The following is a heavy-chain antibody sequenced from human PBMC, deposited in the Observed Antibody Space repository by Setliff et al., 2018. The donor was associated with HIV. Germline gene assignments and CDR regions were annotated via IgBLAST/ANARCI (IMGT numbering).Heavy chain of an antibody. Sequence: SETLSLTCTVSGGSISRRDYCWGWIRQPPGKGLEWIGSVYYTWNTYYNPSLKSRVTVSVDTSKNQFSLKLSSVTAADTAVYYCARHSIAVVIGVPERDEAFDIWGHGTMVTVSS. D-gene: IGHD2-21*01. CDR3: ARHSIAVVIGVPERDEAFDI. J-gene: IGHJ3*02. CDR1: GGSISRRDYC. V-gene: IGHV4-39*01. CDR2: VYYTWNT.